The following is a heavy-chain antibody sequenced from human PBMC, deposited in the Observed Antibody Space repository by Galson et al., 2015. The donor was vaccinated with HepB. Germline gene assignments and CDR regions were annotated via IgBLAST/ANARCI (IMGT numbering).Heavy chain of an antibody. CDR1: GFTFSSYS. V-gene: IGHV3-48*01. D-gene: IGHD3-10*02. CDR2: ICRSGTTI. J-gene: IGHJ4*02. Sequence: SLRLSCAASGFTFSSYSMNWVRQAPGKGLEWVSYICRSGTTIYYADSVKGRFTISRDNAKNSLSLQMSSLRAEDTAVYYCARSLGDGMFPSDSWGQGTLVTVSS. CDR3: ARSLGDGMFPSDS.